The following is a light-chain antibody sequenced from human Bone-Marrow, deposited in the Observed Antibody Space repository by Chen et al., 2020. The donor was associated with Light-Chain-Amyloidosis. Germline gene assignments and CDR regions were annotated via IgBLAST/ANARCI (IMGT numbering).Light chain of an antibody. CDR3: QVWDRSSDRPV. J-gene: IGLJ3*02. CDR1: NIGSTS. CDR2: DDS. Sequence: SYVLTQSSSVSVAPGQTATIACGGNNIGSTSVHWYQQTPGQAPLLVVYDDSDRPSGIPERLSDSNSGNTATLTISRVEAGDEADYYCQVWDRSSDRPVFGGGTKLTVL. V-gene: IGLV3-21*02.